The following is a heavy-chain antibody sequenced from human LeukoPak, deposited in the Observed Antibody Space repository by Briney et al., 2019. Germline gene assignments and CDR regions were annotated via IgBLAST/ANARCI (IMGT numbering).Heavy chain of an antibody. V-gene: IGHV4-59*04. Sequence: RPSETLSLTCTVSGVSISSYYWSWIRQPPGKGLEWIGEIYHNGATNYNPSLKSRVTMLLDKSKNQFFLKLNSVTAADTAVYYCARNGGNSDYDYWGQGTLVTVSA. J-gene: IGHJ4*02. CDR2: IYHNGAT. CDR3: ARNGGNSDYDY. CDR1: GVSISSYY. D-gene: IGHD4-23*01.